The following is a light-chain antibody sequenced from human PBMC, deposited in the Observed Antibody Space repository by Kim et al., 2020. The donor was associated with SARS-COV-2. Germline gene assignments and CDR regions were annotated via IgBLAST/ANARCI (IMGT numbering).Light chain of an antibody. J-gene: IGKJ3*01. CDR3: QQYHSYPLT. V-gene: IGKV1-8*01. CDR2: AAS. CDR1: PDVRCY. Sequence: ASSGGVVTITCTSQPDVRCYLSWYQQKPGKAPTLLIYAASTLERGISSRFSGSGSGTDFSLTITCLQPEHLATYSCQQYHSYPLTFGPGTKVDIK.